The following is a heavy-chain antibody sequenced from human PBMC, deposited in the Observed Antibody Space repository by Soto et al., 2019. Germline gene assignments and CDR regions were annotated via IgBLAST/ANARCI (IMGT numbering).Heavy chain of an antibody. V-gene: IGHV4-39*01. J-gene: IGHJ3*02. Sequence: QLQLQESGPGLVKPSETLSLTCTVSGGSISSSSYYWGWIRQTPGKGLEWIGSIYYSGSTYYNSPLRCRIPRCVATSKSQFSLRLSSVTAAGTAVYYCAGHGGHCSGGTCCSGWDEAFDIWGQGTMVTVSS. CDR2: IYYSGST. D-gene: IGHD2-15*01. CDR3: AGHGGHCSGGTCCSGWDEAFDI. CDR1: GGSISSSSYY.